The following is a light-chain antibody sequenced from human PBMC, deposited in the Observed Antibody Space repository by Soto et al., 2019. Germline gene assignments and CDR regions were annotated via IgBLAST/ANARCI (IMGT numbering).Light chain of an antibody. V-gene: IGKV3-20*01. CDR1: QSVSSSY. J-gene: IGKJ1*01. Sequence: EIVLTQSPGTLSLSPGERATLSCRASQSVSSSYLAWYQQKPGQAPRLLIYGASSRATGIPVRFSGSGSGTDFTLTISRLEPEDFAVYYYQQYGSSRTFGQGTKVEIK. CDR2: GAS. CDR3: QQYGSSRT.